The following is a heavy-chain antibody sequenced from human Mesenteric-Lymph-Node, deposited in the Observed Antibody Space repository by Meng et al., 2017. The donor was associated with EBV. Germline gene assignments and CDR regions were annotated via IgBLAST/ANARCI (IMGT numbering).Heavy chain of an antibody. J-gene: IGHJ5*02. Sequence: EVQVLESGGGLLQPGGSLRLSCAASGFTFSSYVMSWVRQAPGKGLEWVSGIGGGGDSTYYADSVKGRFTISRDNSKNTVYLQMNSLRPEDTAVYYCAKGVREHTFYNCFDPWGQGALVTVAS. CDR1: GFTFSSYV. CDR2: IGGGGDST. D-gene: IGHD2/OR15-2a*01. CDR3: AKGVREHTFYNCFDP. V-gene: IGHV3-23*01.